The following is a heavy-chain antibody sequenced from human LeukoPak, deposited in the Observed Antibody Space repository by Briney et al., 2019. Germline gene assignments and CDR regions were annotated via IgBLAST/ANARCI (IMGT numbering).Heavy chain of an antibody. CDR2: IYYSGST. V-gene: IGHV4-31*03. D-gene: IGHD3-22*01. CDR3: ATSPVYYYDSSGYFDY. J-gene: IGHJ4*02. CDR1: GGSISSGGYY. Sequence: LSLTCTVSGGSISSGGYYWSWIRQHPGKGLEWIGYIYYSGSTYYNPSLKSRVTISVDTSKNQFSLKLSSVTAADTAVYYCATSPVYYYDSSGYFDYWGQGTLVTVSS.